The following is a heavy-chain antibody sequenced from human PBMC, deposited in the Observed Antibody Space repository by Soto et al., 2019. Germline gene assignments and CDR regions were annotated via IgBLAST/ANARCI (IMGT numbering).Heavy chain of an antibody. CDR3: ARENHPWVAVPVRQLKSTWWFDP. V-gene: IGHV4-34*01. D-gene: IGHD2-15*01. CDR2: INQSGIT. CDR1: GGSFSVYY. J-gene: IGHJ5*02. Sequence: QVHLQQWGAGLLRPSETLSLTCAVYGGSFSVYYWSWIRQTPGKGLEWIGEINQSGITRYNPSLESRVTISVDTSQSQFSLKLSFVTAADTAVYYCARENHPWVAVPVRQLKSTWWFDPWGQGTLVTVSS.